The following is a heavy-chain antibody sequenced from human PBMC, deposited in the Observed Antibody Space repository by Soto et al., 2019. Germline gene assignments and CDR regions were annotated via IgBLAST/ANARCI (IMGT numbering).Heavy chain of an antibody. V-gene: IGHV1-69*12. CDR1: GGTFSSYA. D-gene: IGHD3-16*02. J-gene: IGHJ6*02. CDR2: IIPIFGTA. CDR3: ARGYDYVWGSYHQGYYYYYGMDV. Sequence: QVQLVQSGAEVKKPGSSVKVSCKASGGTFSSYAISWVRQAPGQGLEWMGGIIPIFGTANYAQKFQGRVTITADESTSTAYMELSSLRSEDTAVYYCARGYDYVWGSYHQGYYYYYGMDVWGQGTTVTVSS.